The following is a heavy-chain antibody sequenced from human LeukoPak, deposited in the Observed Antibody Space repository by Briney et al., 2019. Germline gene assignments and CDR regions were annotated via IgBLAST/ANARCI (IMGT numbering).Heavy chain of an antibody. D-gene: IGHD5-24*01. J-gene: IGHJ6*02. CDR1: GGTFSIYA. V-gene: IGHV1-69*04. CDR3: ASVEMATNEPNYYYGMDV. Sequence: AASVKVSCKASGGTFSIYAISWVRQAPGQGLEWMGRIIPILGIANYAQKFQGRVTITADKSTSTAYMELSSLRSEDTAVYYCASVEMATNEPNYYYGMDVWGQGTTVTVSS. CDR2: IIPILGIA.